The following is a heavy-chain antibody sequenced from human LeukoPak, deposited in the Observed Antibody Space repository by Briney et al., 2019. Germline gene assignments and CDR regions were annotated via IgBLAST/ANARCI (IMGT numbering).Heavy chain of an antibody. CDR1: GYTFTGYY. CDR2: INPNSGGT. D-gene: IGHD3-10*01. V-gene: IGHV1-2*02. CDR3: ARDPITMARGVLNWFDP. J-gene: IGHJ5*02. Sequence: ASVKVSCKASGYTFTGYYMHWVRQAPGQGLEWMGWINPNSGGTNYAQKFQGRVTMTRDTSISTAYMELSRLRSDDTAVYYCARDPITMARGVLNWFDPWGRGTLVTVSS.